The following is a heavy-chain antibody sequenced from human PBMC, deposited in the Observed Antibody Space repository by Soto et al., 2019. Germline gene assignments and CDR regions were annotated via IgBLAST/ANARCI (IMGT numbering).Heavy chain of an antibody. CDR3: AGGGFWALDI. CDR1: GFTFTSYA. J-gene: IGHJ3*02. V-gene: IGHV3-7*03. CDR2: MDQDGGQK. D-gene: IGHD3-16*01. Sequence: GGSLRLSCAASGFTFTSYAMSWVRQAPGKGLEWVANMDQDGGQKYYVDSVKGRFTISRDNAQNSLYLQMSSLRAEDTAVYYCAGGGFWALDIWGQGTMVTVSS.